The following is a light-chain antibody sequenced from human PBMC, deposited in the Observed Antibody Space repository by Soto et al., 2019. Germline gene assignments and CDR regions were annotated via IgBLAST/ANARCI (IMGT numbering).Light chain of an antibody. Sequence: EIVLTQSPPTLSLSPGERATLSCRASQSVSSDLAWYQQKPGQAPRLLIYDASTRATDVPARFSGSGSGTEFTLTISSLEPEDFAVYYCQQYNDWPPYTFGPGTKLEIK. J-gene: IGKJ2*01. CDR3: QQYNDWPPYT. V-gene: IGKV3-15*01. CDR1: QSVSSD. CDR2: DAS.